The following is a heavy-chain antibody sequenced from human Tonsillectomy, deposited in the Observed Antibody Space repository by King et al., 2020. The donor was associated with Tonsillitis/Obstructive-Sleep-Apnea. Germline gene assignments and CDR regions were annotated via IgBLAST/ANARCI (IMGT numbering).Heavy chain of an antibody. J-gene: IGHJ1*01. CDR2: INHSGST. CDR1: GGSFSGYY. CDR3: AGYDFWSGYRFRH. V-gene: IGHV4-34*01. D-gene: IGHD3-3*01. Sequence: VQLQQWGAGLLKPSETLSLTCAVYGGSFSGYYWSWIRQPPGKGLEWIGEINHSGSTNYNPSLKSRVTISVDTSKNQFSLKLSSVTAADTAVYYCAGYDFWSGYRFRHWGQGTLVTVSS.